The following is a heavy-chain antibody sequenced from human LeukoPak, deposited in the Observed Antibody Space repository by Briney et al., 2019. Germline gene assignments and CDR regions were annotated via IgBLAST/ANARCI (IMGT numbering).Heavy chain of an antibody. V-gene: IGHV3-30*18. CDR1: GFTFSHYG. CDR2: ISYDGSNK. Sequence: GGSLRLSCAASGFTFSHYGMHWVRQAPGKGLEWVAIISYDGSNKYYADSVKGRFTISRDNSKNTLYPQMNSLRAEDTAVYYCAKSGPEGITMVRGVIITTFFDYWGQGTLVTVSS. D-gene: IGHD3-10*01. CDR3: AKSGPEGITMVRGVIITTFFDY. J-gene: IGHJ4*02.